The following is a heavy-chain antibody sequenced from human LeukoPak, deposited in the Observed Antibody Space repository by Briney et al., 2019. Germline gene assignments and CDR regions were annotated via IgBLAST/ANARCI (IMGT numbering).Heavy chain of an antibody. CDR1: GFTFGDYA. D-gene: IGHD3-10*01. J-gene: IGHJ4*02. CDR2: IKSKSDSGTT. CDR3: TTDYGFGQYDD. V-gene: IGHV3-15*01. Sequence: PGGSLRLSCTASGFTFGDYAMSWFRQAPGRGLEWVGRIKSKSDSGTTDYAAPVKGRFAISRDDSENTVYLQMNSLKTEDTGLYYCTTDYGFGQYDDWGQGTPVIVSS.